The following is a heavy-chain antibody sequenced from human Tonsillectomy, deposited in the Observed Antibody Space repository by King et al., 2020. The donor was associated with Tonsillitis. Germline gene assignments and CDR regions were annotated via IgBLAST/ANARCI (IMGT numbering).Heavy chain of an antibody. J-gene: IGHJ4*02. CDR1: GFTFSSYA. CDR3: SGEQWLVPSPFDY. CDR2: ISYDGSNK. Sequence: QLVQSGGGVVQPGRALRLSCAASGFTFSSYAMHWVRQAPGKGLEGVAVISYDGSNKYYPDSVKGRFTISRDNTKNTLYLQMNSLRTEDTAVYFCSGEQWLVPSPFDYWGQGTLVTVSS. V-gene: IGHV3-30*01. D-gene: IGHD6-19*01.